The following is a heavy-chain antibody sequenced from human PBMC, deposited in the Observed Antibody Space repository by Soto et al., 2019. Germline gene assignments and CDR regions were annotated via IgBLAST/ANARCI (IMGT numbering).Heavy chain of an antibody. D-gene: IGHD2-8*02. CDR2: ILVGGST. CDR3: AKATATGGGAFDI. CDR1: GFTCSSYD. V-gene: IGHV3-23*01. J-gene: IGHJ3*02. Sequence: GGSLRLSCAASGFTCSSYDMSWVRQAPGKGLEWVSTILVGGSTYYADSVKGRFTISRDNSKNTLYLQMNSLTAGDTAVYYCAKATATGGGAFDICGQGTMVTVSS.